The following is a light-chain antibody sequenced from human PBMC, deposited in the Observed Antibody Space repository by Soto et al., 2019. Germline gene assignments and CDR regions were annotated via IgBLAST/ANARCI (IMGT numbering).Light chain of an antibody. CDR3: QPYGSPPT. V-gene: IGKV3-20*01. CDR2: GAS. Sequence: EIVLTQSPGTLSLSPGERATLYCRASQSVSSSYLAWYQQKPGQATRLLIYGASSRATGIPDRFSVSGSGTDFTLTIRRLEPDEFAVDYCQPYGSPPTVGQRTKVEIK. J-gene: IGKJ1*01. CDR1: QSVSSSY.